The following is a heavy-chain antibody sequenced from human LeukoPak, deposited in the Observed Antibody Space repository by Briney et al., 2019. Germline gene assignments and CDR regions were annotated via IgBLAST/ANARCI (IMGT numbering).Heavy chain of an antibody. J-gene: IGHJ1*01. CDR2: IYTSGST. D-gene: IGHD2-2*01. CDR1: GGSISSGSYY. Sequence: PSETLSLTCTVSGGSISSGSYYWSWIRQPAGKGLEWIGRIYTSGSTNYNPSLKSRVTISVDTSKNQFSLKLSSVTAADTAVYYCAVDLGYCSSTSCPPQRHEFQHWGQGTLVTVSS. V-gene: IGHV4-61*02. CDR3: AVDLGYCSSTSCPPQRHEFQH.